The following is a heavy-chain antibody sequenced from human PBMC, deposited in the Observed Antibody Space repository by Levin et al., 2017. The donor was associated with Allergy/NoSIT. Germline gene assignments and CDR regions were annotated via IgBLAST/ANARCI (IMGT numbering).Heavy chain of an antibody. CDR3: AKNDKEVSNSWNYDILTAYDY. V-gene: IGHV3-30*18. J-gene: IGHJ4*02. Sequence: GGSLRLSCAASGFTFSSYGMHWVRQAPGKGLEWVAVISNDGSNEDYADSVKGRFTVSRDNSKNTLYLQMNSLRAEDTAVYYCAKNDKEVSNSWNYDILTAYDYWGQGTLVTVSS. D-gene: IGHD3-9*01. CDR1: GFTFSSYG. CDR2: ISNDGSNE.